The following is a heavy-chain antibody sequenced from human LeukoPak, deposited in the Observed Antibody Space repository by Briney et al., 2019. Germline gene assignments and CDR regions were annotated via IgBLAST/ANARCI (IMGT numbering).Heavy chain of an antibody. CDR1: GYSFTSYW. CDR2: IYPGDSDT. V-gene: IGHV5-51*01. CDR3: ARHTGSGWYGDAFDI. D-gene: IGHD6-19*01. J-gene: IGHJ3*02. Sequence: GESLQISCKGSGYSFTSYWIGWVRQMPGKGLEWMGIIYPGDSDTRYSPSFQGQVTISADKSISTAYLQWSSLKASDTAMYYCARHTGSGWYGDAFDIWGQGTMVTVSS.